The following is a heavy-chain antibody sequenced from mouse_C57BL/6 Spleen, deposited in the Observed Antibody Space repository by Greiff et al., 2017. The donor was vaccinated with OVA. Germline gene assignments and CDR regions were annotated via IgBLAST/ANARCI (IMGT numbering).Heavy chain of an antibody. Sequence: QVQLQQSGAELVKPGASVKISCKASGYAFSSYWMNWVKQRPGKGLEWIVQIYPGDGDTNYNGKFKGKATLTADKSSSTAYMQLSSLTSEDSAVYFCARDTTVVGNYAMDYWGQGTSVTVSS. CDR2: IYPGDGDT. CDR3: ARDTTVVGNYAMDY. J-gene: IGHJ4*01. CDR1: GYAFSSYW. D-gene: IGHD1-1*01. V-gene: IGHV1-80*01.